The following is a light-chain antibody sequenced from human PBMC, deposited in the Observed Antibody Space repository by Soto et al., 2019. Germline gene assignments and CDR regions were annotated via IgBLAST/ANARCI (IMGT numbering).Light chain of an antibody. CDR2: DAS. V-gene: IGKV1-5*01. CDR3: QQYNSYSPEGT. Sequence: DIQMTQSPSTLSASVGDRVTITCRASQSISSWLAWYQQKPGKAPKLLIYDASSLESGVPSRFSGSGSGTEFTLTISSLQPDDFATYFCQQYNSYSPEGTFGPGTKVDSK. CDR1: QSISSW. J-gene: IGKJ3*01.